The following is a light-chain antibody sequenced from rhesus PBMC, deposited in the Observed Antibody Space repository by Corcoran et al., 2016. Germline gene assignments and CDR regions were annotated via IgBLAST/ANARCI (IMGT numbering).Light chain of an antibody. CDR2: AAS. Sequence: DIQMTQSPSSLSASVGDRVTITCRASQGISSYLAWYQQKPGKAPKLLIYAASTLQSGVPSRFSGSGSGTDFTLTISSLQPEDFATYSCQQPNSYPLTFGGGTKVELK. CDR3: QQPNSYPLT. CDR1: QGISSY. V-gene: IGKV1-25*01. J-gene: IGKJ4*01.